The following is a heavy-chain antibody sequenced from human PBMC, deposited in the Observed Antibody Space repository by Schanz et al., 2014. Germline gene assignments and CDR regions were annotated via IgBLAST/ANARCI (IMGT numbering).Heavy chain of an antibody. D-gene: IGHD1-26*01. Sequence: EVQLVESGGGVVQPGRSLRLSCAASGFTFSSYAMSWVRQAPGKGLEWISFINTGSNYINYADSVKGRFTISRDNTKNSLFLQLNSLRADDTAVYYCARNRGSGGQNWYFDLWGRGTLVTVSS. J-gene: IGHJ2*01. CDR3: ARNRGSGGQNWYFDL. CDR1: GFTFSSYA. CDR2: INTGSNYI. V-gene: IGHV3-21*04.